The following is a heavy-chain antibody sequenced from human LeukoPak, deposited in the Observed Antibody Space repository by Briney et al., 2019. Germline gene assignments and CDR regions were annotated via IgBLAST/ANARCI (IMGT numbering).Heavy chain of an antibody. V-gene: IGHV1-24*01. CDR2: FDPEDGET. CDR1: GYTLTELS. D-gene: IGHD3-10*01. J-gene: IGHJ6*02. CDR3: ATGISLWFGELLSLDV. Sequence: ASVKVSCKVSGYTLTELSMHWVRQAPGKGLEWMGGFDPEDGETIYAQKCQGRATMPEDTSTETAYMALSSLRSEDTAVYYCATGISLWFGELLSLDVWGQGTTVTVSS.